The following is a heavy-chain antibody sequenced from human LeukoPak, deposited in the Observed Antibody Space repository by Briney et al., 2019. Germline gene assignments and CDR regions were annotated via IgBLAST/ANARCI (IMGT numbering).Heavy chain of an antibody. V-gene: IGHV3-7*03. CDR1: GFTFSDYW. CDR3: ARGGSYLSAFDI. CDR2: IKQDGSER. D-gene: IGHD1-26*01. J-gene: IGHJ3*02. Sequence: GGSLRLSCAASGFTFSDYWMLWVRQSPEKGLEWVANIKQDGSERYYVDSVRGRFTISRDNAKNSLSLQMNSLTAEDTAVYYCARGGSYLSAFDIWGQGTMVTVSS.